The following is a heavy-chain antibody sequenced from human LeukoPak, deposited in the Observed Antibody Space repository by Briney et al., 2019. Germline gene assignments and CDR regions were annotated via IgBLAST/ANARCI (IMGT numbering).Heavy chain of an antibody. CDR1: GYTFTSYG. Sequence: ASVKVSCKASGYTFTSYGISWVRQAPGQGLEWMGWISAYNGNTNYAQKLQGRVTMTTDTSTSTAYMELRSLRSDDTAVYYCARDDTTSGYYEFGYWGQGTLVTVSS. V-gene: IGHV1-18*01. CDR3: ARDDTTSGYYEFGY. CDR2: ISAYNGNT. D-gene: IGHD5-12*01. J-gene: IGHJ4*02.